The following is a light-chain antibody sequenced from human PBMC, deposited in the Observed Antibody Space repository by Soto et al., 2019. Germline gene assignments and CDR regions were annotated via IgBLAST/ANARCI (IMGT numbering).Light chain of an antibody. CDR2: EVS. J-gene: IGLJ1*01. CDR1: SSDVGSYNR. V-gene: IGLV2-18*02. Sequence: QSALTQPPSVSGSPGQSVTISCTGTSSDVGSYNRVSWSQQPPGTAPKLMIYEVSNRPSGVPDRFSGSKSGNTASLTISGLQAEDEADYYCSSYTSSSTYVFGTGTKLTV. CDR3: SSYTSSSTYV.